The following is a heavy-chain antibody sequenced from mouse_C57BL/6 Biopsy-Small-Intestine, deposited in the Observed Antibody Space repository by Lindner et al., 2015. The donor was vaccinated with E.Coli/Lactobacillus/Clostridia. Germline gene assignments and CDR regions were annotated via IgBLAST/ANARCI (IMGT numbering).Heavy chain of an antibody. CDR3: ARDSSSWYYYFYGMDV. CDR2: VNPNGGDT. J-gene: IGHJ1*01. V-gene: IGHV1-74*01. D-gene: IGHD1-1*01. Sequence: SVKVSCKASGYTFTRYYIHWVRQAPGQGLEWMGIVNPNGGDTTYAQKFQGRVTMTRDTSTSTAYMELRSLRSDDTAVYYCARDSSSWYYYFYGMDVWGQGTTVTVSP. CDR1: GYTFTRYY.